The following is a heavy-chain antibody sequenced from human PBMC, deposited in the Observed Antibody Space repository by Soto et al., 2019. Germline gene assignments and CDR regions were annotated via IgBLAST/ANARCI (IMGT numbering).Heavy chain of an antibody. CDR2: ISYDGSNK. CDR3: AKWVSVTTNNIDY. Sequence: QVQLVESGGGVVQPGRSLRLSCAASGFTFSSYGMHWVRQAPGKGLEWVAVISYDGSNKYYADSVKGRFTISRDNSENTLYLQMNSLRAEDTAVYYCAKWVSVTTNNIDYWGQGTLVTVSS. V-gene: IGHV3-30*18. CDR1: GFTFSSYG. D-gene: IGHD4-17*01. J-gene: IGHJ4*02.